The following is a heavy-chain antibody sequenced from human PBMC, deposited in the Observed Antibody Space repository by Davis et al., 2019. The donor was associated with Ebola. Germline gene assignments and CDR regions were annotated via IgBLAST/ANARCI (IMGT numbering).Heavy chain of an antibody. CDR2: IDWDDDK. J-gene: IGHJ6*02. Sequence: SGPTLVKPTQTLTLTCTFSGFSFTSSAVRMSWIRQPPGKALEWLARIDWDDDKFYSTSLKTRLTISKDTSKNQVVLTMTNMDPVDTATYYCARMRLSTFYAIDVWGQGTTVTVSS. V-gene: IGHV2-70*04. CDR1: GFSFTSSAVR. CDR3: ARMRLSTFYAIDV. D-gene: IGHD2/OR15-2a*01.